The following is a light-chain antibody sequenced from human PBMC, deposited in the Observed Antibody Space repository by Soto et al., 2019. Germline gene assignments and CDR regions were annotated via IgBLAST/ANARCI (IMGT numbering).Light chain of an antibody. J-gene: IGLJ1*01. V-gene: IGLV3-21*02. CDR1: NIGSEC. Sequence: LTEPPSVSVAPEQTARITCGGKNIGSECLHWYQQKPGPAPVLVAYDDTDRPSGIPERFSGSNSGNTATLTISRVEAGDEADYYCQVWDSISNHYVFGSGTKVTVL. CDR3: QVWDSISNHYV. CDR2: DDT.